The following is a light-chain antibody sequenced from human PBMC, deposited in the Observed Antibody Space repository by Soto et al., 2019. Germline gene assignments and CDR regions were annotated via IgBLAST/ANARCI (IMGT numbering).Light chain of an antibody. CDR1: QSVSSSY. CDR3: QQYGSSSWT. V-gene: IGKV3-20*01. J-gene: IGKJ1*01. CDR2: DTS. Sequence: EIVLTHSPGTLSLSPCERAALSCSASQSVSSSYLVWYQQKPGQAPRLLIYDTSSRATGIPDRFSGSGSGTDFTLTISRLEPEDFAVYYCQQYGSSSWTFGQGTKVDI.